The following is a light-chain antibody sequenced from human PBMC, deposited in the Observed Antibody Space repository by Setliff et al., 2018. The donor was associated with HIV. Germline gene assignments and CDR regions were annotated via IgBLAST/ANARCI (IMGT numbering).Light chain of an antibody. CDR2: DVT. CDR1: SSDVGSYNF. Sequence: QSALAQPASVSGSPGQSITLSRTGTSSDVGSYNFVSWYQQHPGRAPKLMIYDVTKRPSGVSDRFSGSKSGNTASLTISGLQTEDEADYYCCSYTSSLTYVFGTGTRSPS. V-gene: IGLV2-14*03. J-gene: IGLJ1*01. CDR3: CSYTSSLTYV.